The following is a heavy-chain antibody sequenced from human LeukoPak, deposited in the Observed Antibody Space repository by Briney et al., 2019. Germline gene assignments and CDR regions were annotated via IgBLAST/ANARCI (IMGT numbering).Heavy chain of an antibody. D-gene: IGHD3-22*01. CDR3: ARDYYDSSGYYYAL. Sequence: SETLSLTCTVSGGSISSYYWSWIRQPAGKGLEWIVRIYTSGGTNYNPSLKSRVTMSIDASKNQFSLKLSSVTAADTAVYYCARDYYDSSGYYYALWGQGTLVTVSS. J-gene: IGHJ4*02. CDR1: GGSISSYY. CDR2: IYTSGGT. V-gene: IGHV4-4*07.